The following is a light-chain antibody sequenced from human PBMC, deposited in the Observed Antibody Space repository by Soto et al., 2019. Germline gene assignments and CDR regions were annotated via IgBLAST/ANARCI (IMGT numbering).Light chain of an antibody. J-gene: IGKJ2*01. V-gene: IGKV1-5*03. CDR2: KAS. Sequence: DIPMTQSPSTLSASIGDRVTITCRASQRISIWLAWYQQKPGEAPKLLVFKASSLESGVPLRFSGSGSGTEFTLTISSLQPDDFATYYCQQYNSYPYTFGQGTKLEIK. CDR3: QQYNSYPYT. CDR1: QRISIW.